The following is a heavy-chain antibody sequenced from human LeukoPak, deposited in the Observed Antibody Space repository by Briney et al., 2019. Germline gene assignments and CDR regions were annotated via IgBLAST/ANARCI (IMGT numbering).Heavy chain of an antibody. CDR2: IDNGGST. Sequence: SETLSLTCTVSGGSISRAGYYWSWIRQPAGKGLEWIGRIDNGGSTNYNPSLQSRVAISAVTSKNQFSLKLTSVTAADTAVYYCARDSRGAGWYVIDYWGQGTLVTVSS. J-gene: IGHJ4*02. CDR1: GGSISRAGYY. D-gene: IGHD6-19*01. CDR3: ARDSRGAGWYVIDY. V-gene: IGHV4-61*02.